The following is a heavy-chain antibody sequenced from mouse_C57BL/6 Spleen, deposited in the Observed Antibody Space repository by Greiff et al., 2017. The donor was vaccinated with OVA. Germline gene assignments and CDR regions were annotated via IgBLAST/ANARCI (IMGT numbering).Heavy chain of an antibody. CDR2: IRLKSDNYAT. D-gene: IGHD2-5*01. CDR3: TEVRETAWFAY. Sequence: EVHLVESGGGLVQPGGSMKLSCVASGFTFSNYWMNWVRQSPEKGLEWVAQIRLKSDNYATHYAESVKGRFTISRDDSKSSVYLQMNNLRAEDTGIYYCTEVRETAWFAYWGQGTLVTVSA. V-gene: IGHV6-3*01. CDR1: GFTFSNYW. J-gene: IGHJ3*01.